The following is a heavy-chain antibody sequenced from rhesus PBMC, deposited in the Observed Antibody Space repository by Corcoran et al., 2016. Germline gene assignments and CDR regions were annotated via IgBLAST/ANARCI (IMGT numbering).Heavy chain of an antibody. D-gene: IGHD4-23*01. Sequence: QLQLQESGPGLVRPSETLSLTCAVSGGSIRSNFWTWIRQPPGKGQEWIGRITGSTGRTDYKPALKSLVSIATETSKNQFSRMVTSGTAADTAMYDCVGKYSNGRFDVWGPGVLVTVSS. J-gene: IGHJ5-1*01. V-gene: IGHV4-173*01. CDR3: VGKYSNGRFDV. CDR1: GGSIRSNF. CDR2: ITGSTGRT.